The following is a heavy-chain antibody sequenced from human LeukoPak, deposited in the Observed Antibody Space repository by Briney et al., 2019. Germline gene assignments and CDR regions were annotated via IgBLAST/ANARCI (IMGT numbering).Heavy chain of an antibody. CDR1: GFTFSSYA. J-gene: IGHJ2*01. CDR3: AKDLEEIWVTWYFDL. D-gene: IGHD2-21*02. CDR2: ISGSGGST. V-gene: IGHV3-23*01. Sequence: GSLRLSCAASGFTFSSYAMSWVRQAPGKGLEWVSAISGSGGSTYYADSVKGRFTISRDNSKNTLYLQMNSLRAEDTAVYYCAKDLEEIWVTWYFDLWGRGTLVTVSS.